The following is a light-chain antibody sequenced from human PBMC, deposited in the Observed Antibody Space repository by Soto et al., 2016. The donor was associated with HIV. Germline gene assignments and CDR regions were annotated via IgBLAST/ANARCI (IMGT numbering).Light chain of an antibody. V-gene: IGLV3-19*01. J-gene: IGLJ3*02. CDR1: SLRSFY. CDR2: DDD. CDR3: QVWDSSSDHWV. Sequence: SSELTQDPVVSVALGQTVRITCQGDSLRSFYASWYQQKPGQAPVLVVYDDDDRPSGIPERFSGSSSGNTATLTISRVEIGVEADYYCQVWDSSSDHWVFGGGTKLTVL.